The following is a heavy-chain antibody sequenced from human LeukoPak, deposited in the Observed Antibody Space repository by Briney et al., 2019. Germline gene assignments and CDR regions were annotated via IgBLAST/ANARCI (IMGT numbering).Heavy chain of an antibody. CDR1: GFTFSSYA. D-gene: IGHD2-21*02. J-gene: IGHJ3*02. CDR3: AKHRATAYDAFDI. V-gene: IGHV3-23*01. CDR2: LRGSGDTT. Sequence: GGSLRLSCAASGFTFSSYAMSWVRQAPGKGLEWVSALRGSGDTTYNADSVKSRFTISRDNSKNTLYLQMNSLRAEDTALYYCAKHRATAYDAFDIWGRGTMVTVSS.